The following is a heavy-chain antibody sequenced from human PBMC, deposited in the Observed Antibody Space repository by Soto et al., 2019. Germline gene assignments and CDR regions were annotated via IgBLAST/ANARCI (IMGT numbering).Heavy chain of an antibody. CDR3: AKTIAASPTPYDDYYYGMDV. Sequence: GGSLRLSCAASGFTFSSYSMHWVRQAPGKGLEWVSSISSSSSYIYYADSVKGRFTISRDNSKNTLYLQMNSLRAGDTAVYYCAKTIAASPTPYDDYYYGMDVWGQGTTVTVSS. V-gene: IGHV3-21*01. CDR1: GFTFSSYS. J-gene: IGHJ6*02. D-gene: IGHD6-25*01. CDR2: ISSSSSYI.